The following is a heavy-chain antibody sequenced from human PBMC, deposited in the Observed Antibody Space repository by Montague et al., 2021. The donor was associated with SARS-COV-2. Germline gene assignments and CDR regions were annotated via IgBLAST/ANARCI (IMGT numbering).Heavy chain of an antibody. Sequence: SLRLSCAASGFTFSNYGMSWVRQAPGKGLEWVSLISDTGANTHYADSVKSRFTISRDNSKNTVLLQMNSLRAEDTAVYYCAKCTHYYASGTYYNTYYFDHWGQGTLVTVSS. CDR2: ISDTGANT. V-gene: IGHV3-23*01. CDR1: GFTFSNYG. CDR3: AKCTHYYASGTYYNTYYFDH. J-gene: IGHJ4*02. D-gene: IGHD3-10*01.